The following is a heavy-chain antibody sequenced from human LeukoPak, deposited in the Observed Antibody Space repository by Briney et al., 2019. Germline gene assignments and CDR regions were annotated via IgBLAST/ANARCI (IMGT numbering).Heavy chain of an antibody. CDR2: IYYDGSQT. Sequence: GRSLRLSCGASGFTFSSYGMHWVRQAPGKGLEWVALIYYDGSQTHYSDSVKGRFTISRDNSKNTVDLQMNSLRVEDTAVYYCARNFIWYFDYWGRGSPVTVSS. V-gene: IGHV3-33*01. CDR1: GFTFSSYG. CDR3: ARNFIWYFDY. J-gene: IGHJ2*01. D-gene: IGHD3-3*01.